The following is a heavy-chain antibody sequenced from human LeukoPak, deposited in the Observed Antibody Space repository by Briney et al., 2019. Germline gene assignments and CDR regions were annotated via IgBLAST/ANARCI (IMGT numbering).Heavy chain of an antibody. CDR3: AKTEAMVRGVHPDY. V-gene: IGHV3-30*02. CDR1: GFTFSSYG. D-gene: IGHD3-10*01. J-gene: IGHJ4*02. Sequence: GGSLRLSCAASGFTFSSYGMHWVRQAPGKGLEWVAFIRYDGSNKYYADSVKGRFTISRDNSKNTLYLQMNSLRAEDTAVYYCAKTEAMVRGVHPDYWGQGTLVTVS. CDR2: IRYDGSNK.